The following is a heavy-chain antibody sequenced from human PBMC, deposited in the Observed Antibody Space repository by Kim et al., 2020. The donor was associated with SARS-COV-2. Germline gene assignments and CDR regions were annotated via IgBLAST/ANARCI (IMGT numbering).Heavy chain of an antibody. D-gene: IGHD5-18*01. Sequence: GGSLRLSCAASGFTFSSYSMNWVRQAPGKGLEWVSSISTSSSNKYYADSVKGRFTISRDNAKNSLYLQMNSLRAEDTAVYYCARERGYSYGYADYWGQGTLVTVSA. CDR1: GFTFSSYS. CDR3: ARERGYSYGYADY. J-gene: IGHJ4*02. CDR2: ISTSSSNK. V-gene: IGHV3-21*01.